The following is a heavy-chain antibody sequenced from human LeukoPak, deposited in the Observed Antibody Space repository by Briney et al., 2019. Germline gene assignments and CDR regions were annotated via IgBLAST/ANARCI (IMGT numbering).Heavy chain of an antibody. J-gene: IGHJ4*02. V-gene: IGHV3-30*04. CDR1: GFTFSNYA. D-gene: IGHD3-10*01. Sequence: GGSLRLSCAASGFTFSNYAMHWVRQAPGKGLGWEAVIAFDGSNKYFADSVRGRFTLSRDNSKNTLYLQMNSLRAEDTAVYYCARDAAYYYGSGSFLGFWAQGTLVTVSS. CDR2: IAFDGSNK. CDR3: ARDAAYYYGSGSFLGF.